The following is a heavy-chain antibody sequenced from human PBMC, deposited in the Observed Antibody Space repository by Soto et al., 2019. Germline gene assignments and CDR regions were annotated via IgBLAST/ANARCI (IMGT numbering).Heavy chain of an antibody. CDR1: GYTFTDYF. Sequence: GASVKVSFKASGYTFTDYFIHWVRQAPGQGFGWMGWINPNSRGTNYAQKFQGRVTMTRDTSNSTAYMELRGLTSDDTAVYYCARVTLKAGNWFDPWGQGTLVTVSS. CDR2: INPNSRGT. V-gene: IGHV1-2*02. CDR3: ARVTLKAGNWFDP. J-gene: IGHJ5*02.